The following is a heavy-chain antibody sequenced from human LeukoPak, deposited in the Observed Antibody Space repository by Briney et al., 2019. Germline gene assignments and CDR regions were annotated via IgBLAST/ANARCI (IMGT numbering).Heavy chain of an antibody. CDR3: ARVGATRWGDAFDI. Sequence: SETLSLTCTVSGDSISSDTYYWSWLRQPAGKGLQWIGRIYTSGSTNYNPTNYNPSLQSRVTISVDTSKNQFSLKLSSVTAADTAVYYCARVGATRWGDAFDIWGQGTMVTVSS. CDR2: IYTSGSTNYNPT. CDR1: GDSISSDTYY. D-gene: IGHD1-26*01. J-gene: IGHJ3*02. V-gene: IGHV4-61*02.